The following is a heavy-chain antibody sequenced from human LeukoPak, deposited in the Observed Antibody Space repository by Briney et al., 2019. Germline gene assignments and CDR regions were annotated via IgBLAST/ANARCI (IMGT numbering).Heavy chain of an antibody. D-gene: IGHD3-10*01. CDR1: GFTFSTYT. V-gene: IGHV3-30*04. Sequence: GGSLRLSCAASGFTFSTYTMNWVRQAPGKGLEWVAVISYDGSNKYYADSVKGRFTISRDNSKNTLYLQMNSLRAEDTAVYYCARDSYYYGSGVDYWGQGTLVTVSS. J-gene: IGHJ4*02. CDR2: ISYDGSNK. CDR3: ARDSYYYGSGVDY.